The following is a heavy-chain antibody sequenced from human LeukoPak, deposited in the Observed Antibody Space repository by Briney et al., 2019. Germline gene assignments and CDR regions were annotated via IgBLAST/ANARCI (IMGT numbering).Heavy chain of an antibody. D-gene: IGHD4-17*01. Sequence: GASVKVSCKASGNTFSSYYIHWVRQAPGQGLEWMGIINPSGGSTRSTQKFQGRVTMTRDTSTSTVYMELSSLRSEDTAVYYCARSRPHDYGDYAGGDYWGQGTLVTVSS. V-gene: IGHV1-46*01. CDR3: ARSRPHDYGDYAGGDY. J-gene: IGHJ4*02. CDR2: INPSGGST. CDR1: GNTFSSYY.